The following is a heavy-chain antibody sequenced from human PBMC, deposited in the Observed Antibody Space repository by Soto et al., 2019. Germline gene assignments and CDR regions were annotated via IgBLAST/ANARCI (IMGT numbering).Heavy chain of an antibody. CDR2: IYSGGST. CDR1: GLTVSNNY. J-gene: IGHJ4*02. Sequence: EVQLVESGGGLIQPGGSLRLSCAASGLTVSNNYMSWVRQAPGKGLEWVSIIYSGGSTYYAESVTGRFTISRDNSKNTLYLQMDSLRAEDTAVYYCARAFNWNDAYFDYWGQGTLVTVSS. D-gene: IGHD1-1*01. CDR3: ARAFNWNDAYFDY. V-gene: IGHV3-53*01.